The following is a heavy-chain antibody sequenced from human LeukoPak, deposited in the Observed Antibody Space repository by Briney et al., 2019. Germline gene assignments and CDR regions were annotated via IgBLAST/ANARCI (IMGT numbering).Heavy chain of an antibody. CDR3: ARAEAYDAFDI. V-gene: IGHV3-21*01. D-gene: IGHD5-12*01. CDR1: GFTFSSYT. CDR2: ISSTGTYI. Sequence: GGSLRLSCAASGFTFSSYTMNWVRQAPGKGLEWVSSISSTGTYIYNADSVKGRFTISRDNARNSLYLQMNSLRAEDTAVYYCARAEAYDAFDIWGQGTMVTVSS. J-gene: IGHJ3*02.